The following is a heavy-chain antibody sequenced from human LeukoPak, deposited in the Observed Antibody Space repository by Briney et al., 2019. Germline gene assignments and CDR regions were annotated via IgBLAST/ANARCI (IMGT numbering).Heavy chain of an antibody. J-gene: IGHJ4*02. D-gene: IGHD6-13*01. CDR1: GYTFTSNY. V-gene: IGHV1-46*01. CDR2: IYPSGGST. Sequence: ASVKVSCKASGYTFTSNYIHWVRQAPGQGLEWMGMIYPSGGSTSYAQKFQGRVTMTRDTSTSTIYMELSSLRSEDTAVYYCASPEAAAAHGGFDYWGQGTLVTVSS. CDR3: ASPEAAAAHGGFDY.